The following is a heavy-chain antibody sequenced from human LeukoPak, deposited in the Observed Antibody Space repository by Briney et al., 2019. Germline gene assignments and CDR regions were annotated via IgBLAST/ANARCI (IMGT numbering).Heavy chain of an antibody. V-gene: IGHV4-39*07. Sequence: SSETLSLTCTVSGGSISSSSYYWGWIRQPPGKGLEWIGCIYYSGSTYYNPSLKSRVTISVDTSKNQFSLKLSSVTAADTAVYYCARVGCSSTSRRPYWFDPWGQGTLVTVSS. CDR3: ARVGCSSTSRRPYWFDP. CDR2: IYYSGST. D-gene: IGHD2-2*01. CDR1: GGSISSSSYY. J-gene: IGHJ5*02.